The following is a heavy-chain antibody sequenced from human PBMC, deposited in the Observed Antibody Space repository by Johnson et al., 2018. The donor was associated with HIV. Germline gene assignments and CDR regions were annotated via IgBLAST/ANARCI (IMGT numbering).Heavy chain of an antibody. CDR2: IKQDGSEK. Sequence: VQLVESGGGLVQPGGSLRLSCVASGFIFSDYYMDWVRQAPGKGLEWVANIKQDGSEKYYVDSVKGRFTISRDNAKNSLYLQMNSLRAEDTAVYYCARTPDTGEACEIWGQGTMVTVSS. J-gene: IGHJ3*02. V-gene: IGHV3-7*01. D-gene: IGHD3-16*01. CDR1: GFIFSDYY. CDR3: ARTPDTGEACEI.